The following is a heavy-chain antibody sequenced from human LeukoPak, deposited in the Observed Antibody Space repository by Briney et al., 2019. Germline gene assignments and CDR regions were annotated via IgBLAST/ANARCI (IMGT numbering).Heavy chain of an antibody. D-gene: IGHD7-27*01. V-gene: IGHV4-61*02. CDR2: IYTSGST. CDR3: ARDLSNRGRDFYYYMDV. Sequence: PSETLSLTCTVSGGSISSGGYYWSWIRQPAGKGLEWIGRIYTSGSTNYNPSLKSRVTMSVDTSKNQFSLKLSSVTAADTAVYYCARDLSNRGRDFYYYMDVWGKGTTVTVSS. J-gene: IGHJ6*03. CDR1: GGSISSGGYY.